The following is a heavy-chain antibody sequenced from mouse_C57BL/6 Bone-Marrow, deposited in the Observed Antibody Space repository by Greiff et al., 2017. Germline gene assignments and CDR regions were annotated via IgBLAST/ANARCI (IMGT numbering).Heavy chain of an antibody. CDR2: INPSSGYT. Sequence: QVQLQQSGPELVKPGASVKISCKASGYTFTSYTMHWVKQRPGQGLEWIGYINPSSGYTKYNQKFKDKATLTADKSSSTAYMQLSSLTSEDSAVYYCARGGRFAYWGQGTLVTVSA. CDR3: ARGGRFAY. V-gene: IGHV1S26*01. CDR1: GYTFTSYT. J-gene: IGHJ3*01.